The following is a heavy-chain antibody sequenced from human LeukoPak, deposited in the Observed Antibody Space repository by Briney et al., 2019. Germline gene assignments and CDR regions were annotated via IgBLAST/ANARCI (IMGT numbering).Heavy chain of an antibody. V-gene: IGHV3-23*01. Sequence: GGTLRLSCAASGFTFSSYGMSWVRQAPGKGLEWVSAISGSGGSTYYADSVKGRFTISRDNSKKTLYLQMNSLRAEDTAVYYCAKQYNYYDSTDAFDIWGQGTMVTVSS. CDR1: GFTFSSYG. CDR3: AKQYNYYDSTDAFDI. D-gene: IGHD3-22*01. J-gene: IGHJ3*02. CDR2: ISGSGGST.